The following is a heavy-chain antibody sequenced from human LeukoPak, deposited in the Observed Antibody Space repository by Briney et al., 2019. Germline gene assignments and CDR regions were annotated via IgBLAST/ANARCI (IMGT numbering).Heavy chain of an antibody. J-gene: IGHJ4*02. Sequence: PGGSLRLSCAASGFTFSNYAKSWVRQAPGKGLEWVSAISGGGGNTYYADSVKGRFTISRDNSKNTLYLQMNSLRAEDTAVYYCAKDYYDSSGPRDWGQGTLVTVSS. D-gene: IGHD3-22*01. CDR1: GFTFSNYA. CDR2: ISGGGGNT. V-gene: IGHV3-23*01. CDR3: AKDYYDSSGPRD.